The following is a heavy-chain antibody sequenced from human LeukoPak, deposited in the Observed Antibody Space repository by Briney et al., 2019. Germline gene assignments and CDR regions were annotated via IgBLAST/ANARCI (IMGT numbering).Heavy chain of an antibody. J-gene: IGHJ4*02. D-gene: IGHD5-24*01. CDR1: GFTFSSYA. V-gene: IGHV3-23*01. CDR2: ISGSGGST. Sequence: PGGSLRLSCAASGFTFSSYAMSWVRQAPGKGLEWVSAISGSGGSTYYADSVKGRFTISRDNSKNTLYLQMNSLRAEDTAVYYCAKDAGTRDGYNSDFFDFWGQGTLVTVSS. CDR3: AKDAGTRDGYNSDFFDF.